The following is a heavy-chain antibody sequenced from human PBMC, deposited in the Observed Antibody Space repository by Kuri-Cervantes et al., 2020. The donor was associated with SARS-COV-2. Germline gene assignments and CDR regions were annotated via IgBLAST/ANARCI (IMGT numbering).Heavy chain of an antibody. D-gene: IGHD4-11*01. CDR2: IDWADDK. CDR1: GFSLNTSGMC. J-gene: IGHJ4*02. CDR3: ARIQATTVIADY. V-gene: IGHV2-70*11. Sequence: SCPTLVTPTQTLTLTCTFSGFSLNTSGMCVSWIRQPPGKALEWLARIDWADDKYYNTFLQTRLSIAKDTSKNQVVLTITNMDPVDTATYYCARIQATTVIADYWGQGTLVTVSS.